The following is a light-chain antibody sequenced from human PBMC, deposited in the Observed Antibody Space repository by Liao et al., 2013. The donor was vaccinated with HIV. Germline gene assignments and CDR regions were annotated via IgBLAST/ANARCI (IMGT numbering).Light chain of an antibody. J-gene: IGLJ3*02. Sequence: SYVLTQPPSVSVAPGKTARITCGGNNIGSKSVHWYQQKPGQAPLLVIYYHSDRPSGIPERFSGSNSGNTATLTIRGTQAMDEADYYCQAWDSFSWVFGGGTKLTVL. V-gene: IGLV3-21*01. CDR1: NIGSKS. CDR2: YHS. CDR3: QAWDSFSWV.